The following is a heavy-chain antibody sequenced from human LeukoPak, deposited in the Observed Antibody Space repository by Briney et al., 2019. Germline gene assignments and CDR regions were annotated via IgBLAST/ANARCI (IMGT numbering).Heavy chain of an antibody. J-gene: IGHJ4*02. CDR1: GDSISSSNCY. CDR3: ARQTGSGLFSLP. CDR2: IYFSGGT. D-gene: IGHD3-10*01. V-gene: IGHV4-39*01. Sequence: SETLSLTCTVSGDSISSSNCYWVWIRQPPGKGLEWIGSIYFSGGTYYNSSLKSRVTISVDTSKNQFSLKLSSVTAADTAVYYCARQTGSGLFSLPGGQGTLVTVSS.